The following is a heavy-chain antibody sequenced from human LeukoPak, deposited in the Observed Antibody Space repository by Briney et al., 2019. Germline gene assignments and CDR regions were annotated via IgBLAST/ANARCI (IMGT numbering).Heavy chain of an antibody. CDR1: GYTFTSYG. D-gene: IGHD1-26*01. J-gene: IGHJ4*02. CDR3: ASSPDSGSYFQGRYFDY. Sequence: ASVKVSCKASGYTFTSYGISWVRQAPGQGLEWMGWISAYNGNTNYAQKFQGRVTMTTDTSTTTAYMELRSLRSDDTAVYYCASSPDSGSYFQGRYFDYWGQGTLVTVSS. V-gene: IGHV1-18*01. CDR2: ISAYNGNT.